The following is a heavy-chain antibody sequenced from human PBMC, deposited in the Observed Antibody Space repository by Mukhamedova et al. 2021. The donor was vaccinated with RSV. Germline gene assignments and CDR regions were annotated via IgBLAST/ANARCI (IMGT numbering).Heavy chain of an antibody. J-gene: IGHJ4*02. Sequence: AEYMGGRFTISRDNSNVTVSLRMSSLRAEDTAIYYCAKHKGGGDCYFDSWGQGTLVTVSS. CDR3: AKHKGGGDCYFDS. D-gene: IGHD2-21*02. V-gene: IGHV3-30-3*02.